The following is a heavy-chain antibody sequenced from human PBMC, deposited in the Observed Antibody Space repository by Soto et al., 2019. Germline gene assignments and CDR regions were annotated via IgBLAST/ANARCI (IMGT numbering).Heavy chain of an antibody. D-gene: IGHD4-17*01. V-gene: IGHV1-18*01. CDR3: AIADYGDDDY. CDR2: IKAYSVNT. J-gene: IGHJ4*02. Sequence: QLQLVQSGAEAKKPGASVKVSCKASGYTFPTSTISWVRQAPGQGLEWMGWIKAYSVNTNYAQKLQGRVTMTTDTSTNTAYMELRSLTTDDTAISYCAIADYGDDDYWGQGTLVTVSS. CDR1: GYTFPTST.